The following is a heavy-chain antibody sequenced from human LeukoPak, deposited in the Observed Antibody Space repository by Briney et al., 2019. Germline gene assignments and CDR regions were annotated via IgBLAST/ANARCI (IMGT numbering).Heavy chain of an antibody. D-gene: IGHD3-10*01. CDR3: ARVADMVRGVTDDAFDI. CDR2: INHSGST. CDR1: GGSFSGYY. J-gene: IGHJ3*02. V-gene: IGHV4-34*01. Sequence: KASETLSLTCAVYGGSFSGYYWSWIRQPPGKGLEWIGEINHSGSTNYNPSLKSRVTISVDTSKNQFSLKLSSVIAADTAVYYCARVADMVRGVTDDAFDIWGQGTMVTVSS.